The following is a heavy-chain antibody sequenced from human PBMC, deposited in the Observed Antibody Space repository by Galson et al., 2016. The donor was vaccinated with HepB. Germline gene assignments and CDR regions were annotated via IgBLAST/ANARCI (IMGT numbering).Heavy chain of an antibody. Sequence: SLRLSCAASGFTFSHAWMSWVRQAPGKGLEWVSFISSRNSNIYYADSVNGRFTISRDNAYNSLYLKMNSLRAEDTAIYYCARVPDYSPTFFDYWGQGTLVTVSS. D-gene: IGHD3-9*01. CDR3: ARVPDYSPTFFDY. CDR1: GFTFSHAW. J-gene: IGHJ4*02. CDR2: ISSRNSNI. V-gene: IGHV3-11*01.